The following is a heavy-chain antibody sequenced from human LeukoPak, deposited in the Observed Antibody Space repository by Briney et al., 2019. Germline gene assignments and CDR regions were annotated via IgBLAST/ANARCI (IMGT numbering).Heavy chain of an antibody. J-gene: IGHJ3*02. CDR1: GGSISSYY. D-gene: IGHD3-10*01. V-gene: IGHV4-59*13. Sequence: SETLSLTCTVSGGSISSYYWSWIRQPPGKGLEWIAYIYYSGSTNYNPSLKSRVNISVDTSKSQFSLRLSSVTAADTAVYYCARGSSSWFGELPNDAFDIWGQGTMVTVSS. CDR2: IYYSGST. CDR3: ARGSSSWFGELPNDAFDI.